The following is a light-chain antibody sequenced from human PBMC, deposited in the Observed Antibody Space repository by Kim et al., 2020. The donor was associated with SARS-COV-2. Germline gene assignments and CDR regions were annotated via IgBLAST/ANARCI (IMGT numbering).Light chain of an antibody. Sequence: GQGVTISGSGSSSNIGRNNVNWYQQLPGTAPKLLIYYDNQRPSGVPDRFSGSKSGTSASLAISGLQSEDEADYYCAAWDDGLRGRMFGGGTKVTVL. CDR2: YDN. V-gene: IGLV1-44*01. CDR1: SSNIGRNN. CDR3: AAWDDGLRGRM. J-gene: IGLJ3*02.